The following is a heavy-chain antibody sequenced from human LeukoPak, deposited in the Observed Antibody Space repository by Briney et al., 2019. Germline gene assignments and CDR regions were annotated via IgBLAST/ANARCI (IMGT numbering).Heavy chain of an antibody. V-gene: IGHV4-59*01. D-gene: IGHD1-26*01. CDR1: GGSISSYY. CDR2: IYYSGST. J-gene: IGHJ3*02. CDR3: ARSEPGDAFDI. Sequence: PSETLSPTCTVSGGSISSYYWSWIRQPPGKGLEWIGYIYYSGSTNYNPSLKSRVTISVDTSKNQFSLKLSSVTAADTAVYYCARSEPGDAFDIWGQGTMVTVSS.